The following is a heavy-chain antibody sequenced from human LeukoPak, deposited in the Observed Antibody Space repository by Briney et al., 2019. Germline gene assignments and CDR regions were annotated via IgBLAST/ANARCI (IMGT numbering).Heavy chain of an antibody. Sequence: GGSQRLSCVASGFTFRIFAMSWVRQAPGKGLEWVSTISGRGDDTYFADSVKGRFTISRDNSKNTLYMQMNSLRAEDTGVYYCAKAGRYLDLWGRGTLVTVSS. CDR1: GFTFRIFA. J-gene: IGHJ2*01. D-gene: IGHD3-10*01. CDR2: ISGRGDDT. CDR3: AKAGRYLDL. V-gene: IGHV3-23*01.